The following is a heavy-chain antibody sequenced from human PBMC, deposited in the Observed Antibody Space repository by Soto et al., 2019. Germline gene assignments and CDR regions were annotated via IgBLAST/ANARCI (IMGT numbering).Heavy chain of an antibody. V-gene: IGHV3-30-3*01. CDR1: GFTFSSYA. Sequence: LRLSCAASGFTFSSYAMPWVRQAPGKGLERVAVISYDGSNKYYADSVKGRFTISRDNSKNTLYLQMNSLRAEDTAVYYCARSHSSGWYGIRYNWFDPWGQGTLVTVSS. CDR3: ARSHSSGWYGIRYNWFDP. J-gene: IGHJ5*02. D-gene: IGHD6-19*01. CDR2: ISYDGSNK.